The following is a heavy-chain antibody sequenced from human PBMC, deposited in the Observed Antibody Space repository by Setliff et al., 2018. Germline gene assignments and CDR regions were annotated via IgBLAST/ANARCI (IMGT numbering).Heavy chain of an antibody. CDR2: ISVYNGKT. V-gene: IGHV1-18*01. Sequence: ASVKVSCKASGYTFTSYGFSWVRQAPGQGLEWMGWISVYNGKTKYAQKFQGRVTMTTDTSTRTAYMEVTSLRSDDTAVYYCATEKFPGDWGDYLGQGTLVTVSS. J-gene: IGHJ4*02. CDR3: ATEKFPGDWGDY. CDR1: GYTFTSYG. D-gene: IGHD2-21*01.